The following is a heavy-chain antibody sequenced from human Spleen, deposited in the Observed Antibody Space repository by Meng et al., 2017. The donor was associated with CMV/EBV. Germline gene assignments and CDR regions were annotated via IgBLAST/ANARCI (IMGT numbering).Heavy chain of an antibody. CDR2: INSDGSST. CDR3: ARRIGWYFDL. D-gene: IGHD2/OR15-2a*01. J-gene: IGHJ2*01. V-gene: IGHV3-74*01. Sequence: GGSLRLSCAASGFTFSIHWMHWVRQDPGKGLVWVSRINSDGSSTDYADSVKGRFTISRDDSRNTLYLQMNSLRDEDTAVYYCARRIGWYFDLWGRGTQVTVSS. CDR1: GFTFSIHW.